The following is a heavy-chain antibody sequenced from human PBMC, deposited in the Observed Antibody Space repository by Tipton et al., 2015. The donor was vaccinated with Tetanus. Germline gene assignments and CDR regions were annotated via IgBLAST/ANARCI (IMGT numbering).Heavy chain of an antibody. D-gene: IGHD3-22*01. Sequence: SLRLSCAASGFTFGSYAMNWVRQAPGKGLEWISYIGSSSQTIYYADSVKGRFTISRDNAKSSLYLQMRSLRDEDTAVYYCTHTSYSDSSGKYWGQGTLVTVSS. V-gene: IGHV3-48*02. CDR3: THTSYSDSSGKY. J-gene: IGHJ4*02. CDR2: IGSSSQTI. CDR1: GFTFGSYA.